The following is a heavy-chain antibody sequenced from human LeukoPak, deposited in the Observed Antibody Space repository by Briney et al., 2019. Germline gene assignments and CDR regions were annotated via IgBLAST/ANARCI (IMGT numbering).Heavy chain of an antibody. CDR2: IIPIFGTA. CDR3: ARDPYSSSWSYGMDV. CDR1: GGTFSSYA. D-gene: IGHD6-13*01. Sequence: ASVKVSCKASGGTFSSYAISWVRQAPGQGLEWMEGIIPIFGTANYAQKFQGRVTITADESTSTAYMELSSLRSEDTAVYYCARDPYSSSWSYGMDVWGQGTTVTVSS. V-gene: IGHV1-69*13. J-gene: IGHJ6*02.